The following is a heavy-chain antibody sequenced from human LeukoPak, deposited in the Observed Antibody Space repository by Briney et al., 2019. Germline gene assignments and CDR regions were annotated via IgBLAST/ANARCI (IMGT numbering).Heavy chain of an antibody. CDR2: IYYSGST. CDR1: GGSISSSSYY. Sequence: SETLSLTCTVSGGSISSSSYYWGWIRQPPGKGLEWIGSIYYSGSTYYNPSLKSRVTISVDTSKNQFSLKLSSVTAADTAVYYCAVGAGGILEAFDIWGQGSMVTVSS. CDR3: AVGAGGILEAFDI. D-gene: IGHD3-10*01. J-gene: IGHJ3*02. V-gene: IGHV4-39*01.